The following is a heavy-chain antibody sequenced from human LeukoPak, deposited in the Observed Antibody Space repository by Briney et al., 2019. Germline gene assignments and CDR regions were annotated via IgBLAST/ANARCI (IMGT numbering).Heavy chain of an antibody. CDR1: GGSISSSGHY. D-gene: IGHD5-24*01. Sequence: SETLSLTCTVSGGSISSSGHYWGWIRQPPGKGLEWIASLHYSGSTYHNPSLKSRITISADTSKNQFSLKVSSVAAADTAVYYCARHRDGYNRPFDYWGQGTLVTVSS. J-gene: IGHJ4*02. CDR2: LHYSGST. V-gene: IGHV4-39*01. CDR3: ARHRDGYNRPFDY.